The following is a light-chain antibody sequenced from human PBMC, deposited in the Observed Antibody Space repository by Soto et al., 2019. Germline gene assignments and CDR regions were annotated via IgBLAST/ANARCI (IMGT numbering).Light chain of an antibody. CDR3: QQYNSYPWT. CDR2: DAS. V-gene: IGKV1-5*01. CDR1: QTITRW. Sequence: DIQMTQSPSTLSASVGDRVTITCGASQTITRWMDWYQQKPGKAPKLLIYDASTLESGVPSRLSGSRYGTEFTLTISSLKTDDFATYYCQQYNSYPWTFGHGTKVDIK. J-gene: IGKJ1*01.